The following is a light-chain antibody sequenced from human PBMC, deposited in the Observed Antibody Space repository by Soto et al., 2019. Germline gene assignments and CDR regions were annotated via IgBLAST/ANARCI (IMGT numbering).Light chain of an antibody. J-gene: IGKJ3*01. Sequence: EIVLTQSPGTLSLSPGERATLLCRASRSIGTYSLTWYQQKPGQAPRVLISGTSSRATGIPDRFGGSGSGTDFTIGIRRVESEDFAVCYRQRYGDALFIFGTGTRVDFK. CDR1: RSIGTYS. CDR3: QRYGDALFI. V-gene: IGKV3-20*01. CDR2: GTS.